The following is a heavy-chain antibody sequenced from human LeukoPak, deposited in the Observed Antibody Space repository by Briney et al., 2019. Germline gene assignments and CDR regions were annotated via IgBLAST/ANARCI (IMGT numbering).Heavy chain of an antibody. J-gene: IGHJ4*02. CDR2: INPNSGGT. CDR3: ARVDLLTGYYFFDY. V-gene: IGHV1-2*02. D-gene: IGHD3-9*01. CDR1: GYTFTSYY. Sequence: ASVKVSCKASGYTFTSYYMHWVRQAPGQGLEWMGWINPNSGGTNYAQKFQGRVTMTRDTSISTAYMELRSLGSDETAVFYCARVDLLTGYYFFDYWGQGTLVTVSS.